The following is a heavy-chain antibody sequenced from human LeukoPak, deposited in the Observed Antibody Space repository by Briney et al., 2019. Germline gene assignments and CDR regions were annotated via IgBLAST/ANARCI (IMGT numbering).Heavy chain of an antibody. V-gene: IGHV4-61*02. J-gene: IGHJ4*02. D-gene: IGHD6-19*01. CDR1: AGSINSGDYY. CDR2: IYSPGTN. Sequence: SQTLSLTCAVSAGSINSGDYYWRWIRQPAGKGLEWIGRIYSPGTNYNYNPSLKSRVTISIDTSKNQFSLKLSSVTAADTAVYYCARIRSSGWSNHYFDYWGQGTLATVSS. CDR3: ARIRSSGWSNHYFDY.